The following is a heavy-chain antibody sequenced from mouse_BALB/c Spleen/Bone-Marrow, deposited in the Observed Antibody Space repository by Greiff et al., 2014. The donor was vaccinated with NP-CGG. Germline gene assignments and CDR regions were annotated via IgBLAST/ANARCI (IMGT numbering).Heavy chain of an antibody. V-gene: IGHV1-20*02. CDR3: AREGDYYYGSSPYFDD. Sequence: VQLQQPGPELVKPGASVKISCKASGYSFTGYFMNWVMQSHGKSLEWIGRINPYNGDTFYNQKFKGKATLTVDKSSSTAHMELRSLASEDSAVYYCAREGDYYYGSSPYFDDWGAGTTVTVSS. CDR2: INPYNGDT. D-gene: IGHD1-1*01. J-gene: IGHJ1*01. CDR1: GYSFTGYF.